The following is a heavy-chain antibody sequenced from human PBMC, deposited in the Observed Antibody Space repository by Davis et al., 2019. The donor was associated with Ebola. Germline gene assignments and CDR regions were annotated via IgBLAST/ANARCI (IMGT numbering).Heavy chain of an antibody. J-gene: IGHJ5*02. CDR1: DNTFTNYW. CDR3: ARQNDYGDYGGWFDP. CDR2: IYTGDSDT. Sequence: GESLKISCKGSDNTFTNYWIGWVRQMPGKGLEWMGIIYTGDSDTRYSPSFRGQVTISADKSIKTAFLQWSSLKASDTAMYYCARQNDYGDYGGWFDPWGQGTLVTVSS. D-gene: IGHD4-17*01. V-gene: IGHV5-51*01.